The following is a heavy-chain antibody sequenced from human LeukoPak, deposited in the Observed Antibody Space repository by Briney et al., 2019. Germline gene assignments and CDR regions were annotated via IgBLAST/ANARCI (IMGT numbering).Heavy chain of an antibody. Sequence: SVKVSCKASGGTFSSYTISWVRQAPGQGLEWMGRIIPILGIANYAQKFQGRVTITANKSTSTAYMELSSLRSEDTAVYYCARDIAAAGTGRAFDIWGQGTMVTVSS. V-gene: IGHV1-69*04. CDR1: GGTFSSYT. CDR2: IIPILGIA. J-gene: IGHJ3*02. CDR3: ARDIAAAGTGRAFDI. D-gene: IGHD6-13*01.